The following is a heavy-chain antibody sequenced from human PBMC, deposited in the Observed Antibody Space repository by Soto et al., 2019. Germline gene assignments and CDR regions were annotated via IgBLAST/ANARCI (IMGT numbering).Heavy chain of an antibody. CDR3: AAHYGGNSAFDY. D-gene: IGHD4-17*01. Sequence: SVKVYCKTSGGGFSNDIIGWVRQAPGQGLEWMGRIIPLLDTTNYAQKFQGRVTITADKSTGTAYMELNSLKTEDTAVSYCAAHYGGNSAFDYWGQGTLVTVSS. V-gene: IGHV1-69*08. J-gene: IGHJ4*02. CDR2: IIPLLDTT. CDR1: GGGFSNDI.